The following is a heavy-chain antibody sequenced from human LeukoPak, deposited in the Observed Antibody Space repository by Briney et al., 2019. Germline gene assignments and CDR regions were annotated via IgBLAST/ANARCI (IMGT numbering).Heavy chain of an antibody. Sequence: SETQSLTCTVSGGSITNSYWNWIRQSPGKGREWIGYINYSGSTNYNPSLKSRVTISVDTSKNQFSLKLSSVTAADTAVYFCARDPLSTNDFDIWGQGTMVTVSS. J-gene: IGHJ3*02. CDR1: GGSITNSY. D-gene: IGHD1-1*01. V-gene: IGHV4-59*01. CDR3: ARDPLSTNDFDI. CDR2: INYSGST.